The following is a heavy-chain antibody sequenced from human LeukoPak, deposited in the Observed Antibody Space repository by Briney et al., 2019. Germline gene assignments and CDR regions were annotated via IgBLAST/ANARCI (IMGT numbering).Heavy chain of an antibody. CDR3: ARDPVGAGWFDP. V-gene: IGHV3-53*01. CDR1: GFTVSSNY. CDR2: IYSGGGT. J-gene: IGHJ5*02. Sequence: GGSLRLSCAASGFTVSSNYMNWVRQAPGKGLEWVSVIYSGGGTYYADSVKGRFTISRDNSKNTLYLQMNSLRAEDTAIYYCARDPVGAGWFDPWGQGTLVTVSS. D-gene: IGHD1-26*01.